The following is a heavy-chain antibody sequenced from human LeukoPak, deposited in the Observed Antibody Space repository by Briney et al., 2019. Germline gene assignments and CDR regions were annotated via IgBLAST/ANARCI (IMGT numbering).Heavy chain of an antibody. CDR3: TRVTSWRTGFDY. V-gene: IGHV3-9*01. D-gene: IGHD1-1*01. CDR1: GFSFEAYG. Sequence: PGGSPRLSCAASGFSFEAYGMYWVRQAPGKGLEWVSGITWNSDDMAYADSVKGRFTISRDNAKNCLYLQMNSLTVEDTALYYCTRVTSWRTGFDYWGQGTLVTVSS. J-gene: IGHJ4*02. CDR2: ITWNSDDM.